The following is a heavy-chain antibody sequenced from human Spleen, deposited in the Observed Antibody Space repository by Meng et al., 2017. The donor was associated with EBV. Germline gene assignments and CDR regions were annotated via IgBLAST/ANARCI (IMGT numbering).Heavy chain of an antibody. J-gene: IGHJ5*02. Sequence: QVQLEQSGAEVKKPGASVKVSCKVSGDTLSELSIHWVRQALGRGLEWMGGFDPEDGEIMYAQKFQGRVTMTKDTSTETAYMELNSLTSEDTAVYFCALGDYHDITVYYGSWGQGTLVTASS. D-gene: IGHD3-22*01. CDR2: FDPEDGEI. CDR3: ALGDYHDITVYYGS. V-gene: IGHV1-24*01. CDR1: GDTLSELS.